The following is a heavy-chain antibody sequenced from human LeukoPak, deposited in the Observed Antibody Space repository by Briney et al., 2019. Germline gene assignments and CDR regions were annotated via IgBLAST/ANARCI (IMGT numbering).Heavy chain of an antibody. CDR3: ATDQPDPRGYSSFSSEFDI. CDR1: GYTLTELS. V-gene: IGHV1-24*01. Sequence: ASVKVSCKXSGYTLTELSMHWVRQAPGKGLEWMGGFDPEDGETIYAQKFQGRVTMTEDTSTDTAYMELSSLRSEDTAVYYCATDQPDPRGYSSFSSEFDIWGQGSMVTVSS. D-gene: IGHD5-18*01. CDR2: FDPEDGET. J-gene: IGHJ3*02.